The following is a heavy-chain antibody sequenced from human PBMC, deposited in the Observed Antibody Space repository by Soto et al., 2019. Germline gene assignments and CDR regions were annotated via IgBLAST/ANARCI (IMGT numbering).Heavy chain of an antibody. J-gene: IGHJ4*02. CDR2: ISYGGST. CDR3: SRGILV. CDR1: GGSINSGGYC. Sequence: QVQLQESGPGLVKPSQTLSLTCTVSGGSINSGGYCWSWIRQHPGKGLDWIGCISYGGSTSYNPSLKSRVTIAVDTSKTQFSLKPTSVTAGDTAVYYCSRGILVWGQGALITVSS. D-gene: IGHD5-18*01. V-gene: IGHV4-31*03.